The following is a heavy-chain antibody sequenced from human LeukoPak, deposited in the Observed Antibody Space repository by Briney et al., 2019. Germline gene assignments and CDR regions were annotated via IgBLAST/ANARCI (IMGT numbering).Heavy chain of an antibody. V-gene: IGHV3-15*01. J-gene: IGHJ4*02. CDR3: TTWSSQFDY. D-gene: IGHD6-6*01. CDR1: GFTFSNYA. CDR2: IQSKTDGGTT. Sequence: GGSLRLSYAASGFTFSNYAMTWVRQAPGKGLECVGFIQSKTDGGTTDSATPVKGRFTVSRDDSKNTLYLQMNSLKTEDTAVYYCTTWSSQFDYWGQGTLVTVSS.